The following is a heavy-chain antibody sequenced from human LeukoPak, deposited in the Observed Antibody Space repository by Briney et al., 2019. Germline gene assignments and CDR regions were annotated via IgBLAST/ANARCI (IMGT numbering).Heavy chain of an antibody. CDR2: IYYSVSY. J-gene: IGHJ4*02. V-gene: IGHV4-39*01. D-gene: IGHD6-13*01. CDR1: GRSISSSSDY. CDR3: ARCHSSSWYGDYFDY. Sequence: IPSDTLSLTCTVSGRSISSSSDYWARIPQPPGKGRVRIWSIYYSVSYYYNLSLKSRVTISVDTSKNQFSLKLSSVTAADTAVYYCARCHSSSWYGDYFDYWGQGTLVTVSS.